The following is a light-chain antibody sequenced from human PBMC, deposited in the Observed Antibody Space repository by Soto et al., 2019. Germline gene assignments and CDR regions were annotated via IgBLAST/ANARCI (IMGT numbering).Light chain of an antibody. J-gene: IGKJ5*01. CDR3: QQRRSWQVT. CDR1: QSVSSY. CDR2: DAS. V-gene: IGKV3-11*01. Sequence: EIVLTQSPATLSLSPGERATLSCRASQSVSSYLAWYQQKPGQAPRLVIYDASKRATGIPARFSGSGSGTNFTLTISSLEPEDFAVYYCQQRRSWQVTFGQGTRLEI.